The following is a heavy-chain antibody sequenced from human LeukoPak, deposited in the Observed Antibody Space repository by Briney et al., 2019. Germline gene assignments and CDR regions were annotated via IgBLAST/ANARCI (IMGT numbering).Heavy chain of an antibody. V-gene: IGHV3-48*03. Sequence: GGSLRLSCAASGFTFSSYEMNWVRQAPGKGLEWVSYISSSGSTIYYADSVKGRFTISRDNSKNTLYLQMNSLRAEDTAVYYCAKDPLSGSPGDYWGQGTLVTVSS. CDR3: AKDPLSGSPGDY. J-gene: IGHJ4*02. D-gene: IGHD1-26*01. CDR2: ISSSGSTI. CDR1: GFTFSSYE.